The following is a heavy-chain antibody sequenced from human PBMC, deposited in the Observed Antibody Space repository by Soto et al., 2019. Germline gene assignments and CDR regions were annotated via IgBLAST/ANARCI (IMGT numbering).Heavy chain of an antibody. D-gene: IGHD6-6*01. Sequence: PWGSLRLSCAASGFAFSNYAMHWVRQAPWKGLEWVSSISTSIDATYYADSVKGRFTISRDDSKNTLCLQMNSLRAEDSAVYYCAKDRTVAARNFDYWGQGTQVTVSS. CDR1: GFAFSNYA. J-gene: IGHJ4*02. V-gene: IGHV3-23*01. CDR3: AKDRTVAARNFDY. CDR2: ISTSIDAT.